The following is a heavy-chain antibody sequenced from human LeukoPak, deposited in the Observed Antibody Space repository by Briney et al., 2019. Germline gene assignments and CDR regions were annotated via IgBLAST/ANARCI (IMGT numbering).Heavy chain of an antibody. D-gene: IGHD2-15*01. J-gene: IGHJ3*02. V-gene: IGHV3-20*04. Sequence: TGXSLRLSCVASGFTFDDYGMSWVRQAPGKGLEWVAGINWNGASIVYADSVKGGFTIYRDNAKKSLYLQMNSLRAEDTTLYYCVRGAPTYCSGGSCYSGDAFDIWGQGTMVTVSS. CDR1: GFTFDDYG. CDR3: VRGAPTYCSGGSCYSGDAFDI. CDR2: INWNGASI.